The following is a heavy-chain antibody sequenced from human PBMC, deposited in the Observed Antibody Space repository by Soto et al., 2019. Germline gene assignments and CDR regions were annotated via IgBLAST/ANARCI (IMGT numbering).Heavy chain of an antibody. D-gene: IGHD6-19*01. Sequence: EVQLVESGGGLVQPGGSLRLSCAASRFTLRSYEMNWVRQAPGKGLEWDSYISSSGSSIYYADSVKGRFTISRDNAKNSLCLDISSLRAEDTAVYYCGRGGSSGCYFFHYWCQGTLVTFSS. CDR2: ISSSGSSI. CDR3: GRGGSSGCYFFHY. J-gene: IGHJ4*02. V-gene: IGHV3-48*03. CDR1: RFTLRSYE.